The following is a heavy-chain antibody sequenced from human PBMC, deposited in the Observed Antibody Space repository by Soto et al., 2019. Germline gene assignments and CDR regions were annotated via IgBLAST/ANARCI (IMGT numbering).Heavy chain of an antibody. CDR2: ISAYNGNT. D-gene: IGHD3-3*01. CDR3: ARAHITIFGVVIATFDY. J-gene: IGHJ4*02. Sequence: QVPLVQSGAEVKKPGASVKVSCKASGYTFTSYGISWVRQAPGQGLEWMGWISAYNGNTNYAQKLQGRVTMTTDTSTSTAYMELRSLRSDDTAVYYCARAHITIFGVVIATFDYWGQGTLVTVSS. CDR1: GYTFTSYG. V-gene: IGHV1-18*01.